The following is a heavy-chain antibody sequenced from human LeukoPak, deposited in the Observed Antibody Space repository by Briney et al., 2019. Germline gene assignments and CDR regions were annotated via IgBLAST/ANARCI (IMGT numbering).Heavy chain of an antibody. V-gene: IGHV3-48*03. J-gene: IGHJ5*02. CDR1: GFTFSSYE. Sequence: GGSLRLSCAASGFTFSSYEMNWVRQAPGKGLEWVSYISSSGSTIYYADSVKGRFTISRDNAKNSLYLQMNSLRAEDTAVYYCAREGSGSIYKWFDPWGQGTLVTVSS. CDR2: ISSSGSTI. D-gene: IGHD3-10*01. CDR3: AREGSGSIYKWFDP.